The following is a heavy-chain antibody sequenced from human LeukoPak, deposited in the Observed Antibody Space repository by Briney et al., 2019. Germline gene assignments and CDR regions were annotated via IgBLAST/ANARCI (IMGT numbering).Heavy chain of an antibody. CDR2: ISTDNGNT. Sequence: ASVKVSCKSSGYSFTSYGINWVRQAPGQGLEWMGWISTDNGNTDYAQNLQGRVTMTTDTSTSTAYMELRSLRSDDTAVYYCAREGYCSGGSCYSGIIDYWGQGTLVTVSS. V-gene: IGHV1-18*04. D-gene: IGHD2-15*01. J-gene: IGHJ4*02. CDR3: AREGYCSGGSCYSGIIDY. CDR1: GYSFTSYG.